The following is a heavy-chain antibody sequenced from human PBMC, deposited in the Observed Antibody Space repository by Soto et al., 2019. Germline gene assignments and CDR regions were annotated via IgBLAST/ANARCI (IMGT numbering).Heavy chain of an antibody. CDR3: ARDRLDVVVPAAILAY. D-gene: IGHD2-2*02. V-gene: IGHV3-30-3*01. Sequence: QVQLVESGGGVVQPGRSLRLSCAASGFTFSSYAMHWVRQAPGKGLEWVAVISYDGSNKYYADSVKDRFTISRDNSKNTLYLQMNSLRAEDTAVYYCARDRLDVVVPAAILAYWGQGTLVTVSS. CDR2: ISYDGSNK. J-gene: IGHJ4*02. CDR1: GFTFSSYA.